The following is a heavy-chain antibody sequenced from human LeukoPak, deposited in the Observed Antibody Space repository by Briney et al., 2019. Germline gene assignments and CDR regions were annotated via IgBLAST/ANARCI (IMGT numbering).Heavy chain of an antibody. CDR2: MNPNSGNT. V-gene: IGHV1-8*03. D-gene: IGHD3-16*01. CDR3: ARSPKGGGGFDY. CDR1: GYTFTSYY. J-gene: IGHJ4*02. Sequence: ASVKVSCKASGYTFTSYYINWVRQATGQGLEWMGWMNPNSGNTGYAQKFQGRVTITRHTSINTAYMELRSLRSDDTAVYYCARSPKGGGGFDYWGQGTLVTVSS.